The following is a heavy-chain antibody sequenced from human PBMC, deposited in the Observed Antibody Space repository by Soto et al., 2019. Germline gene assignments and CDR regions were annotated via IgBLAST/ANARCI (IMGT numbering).Heavy chain of an antibody. CDR2: IYYDGSNE. Sequence: QVQLVESGGGVVQPGRSLRLSCAASEFTFSNFGMHWVSQAPGKGLEWVAVIYYDGSNEYYADSVKGRFTISRDNSKNMLYLQMNSLRAEDTAVYYCARVDVVVAADAFDIWGQGTMVTVSS. CDR1: EFTFSNFG. D-gene: IGHD2-15*01. CDR3: ARVDVVVAADAFDI. V-gene: IGHV3-33*01. J-gene: IGHJ3*02.